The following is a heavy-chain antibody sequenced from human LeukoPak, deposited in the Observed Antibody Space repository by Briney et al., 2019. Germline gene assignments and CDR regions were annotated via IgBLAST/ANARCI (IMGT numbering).Heavy chain of an antibody. Sequence: GGSLRLSCAASGFAFSTYDMHWVRQATGEGLEWISAIGVAGDTYYPGSVKGRFTISRENAKNSLYLQMNSLRADDTAVYFCAKVTTGIAAAGIDYWGQGTLVIVSS. J-gene: IGHJ4*02. CDR1: GFAFSTYD. D-gene: IGHD6-13*01. CDR3: AKVTTGIAAAGIDY. CDR2: IGVAGDT. V-gene: IGHV3-13*04.